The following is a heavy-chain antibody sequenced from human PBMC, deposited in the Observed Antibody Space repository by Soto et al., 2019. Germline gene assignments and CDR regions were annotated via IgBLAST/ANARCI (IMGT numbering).Heavy chain of an antibody. CDR3: ARAASSSNYIGA. CDR2: ISYSGST. D-gene: IGHD4-4*01. Sequence: QVQLQESGPGLVQPSQTLSLTCTVSGGSISSRDYYWTWIRQPPGKGLEWIGYISYSGSTYYNASLKSRVSISIDTSKNQFSLNLSSVTAADTAVYYCARAASSSNYIGAWGQGTLVTVSS. V-gene: IGHV4-30-4*01. J-gene: IGHJ5*02. CDR1: GGSISSRDYY.